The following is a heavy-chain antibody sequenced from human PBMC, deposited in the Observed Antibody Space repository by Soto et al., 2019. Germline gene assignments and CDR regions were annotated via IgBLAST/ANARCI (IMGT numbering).Heavy chain of an antibody. CDR1: GGTFNSYD. CDR2: IIPIVETP. D-gene: IGHD3-22*01. J-gene: IGHJ5*02. CDR3: ARLSRPNYYDTSGFFKDNWFDP. V-gene: IGHV1-69*13. Sequence: SVKVSCKASGGTFNSYDINWVRQAPGQGLEWMGGIIPIVETPKYAQKFQGRVTITADESTNTVYMELSSLRYEDTAMYYCARLSRPNYYDTSGFFKDNWFDPWGQGNLVTVS.